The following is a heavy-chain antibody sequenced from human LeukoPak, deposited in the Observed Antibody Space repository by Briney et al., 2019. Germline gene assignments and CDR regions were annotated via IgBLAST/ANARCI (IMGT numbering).Heavy chain of an antibody. CDR1: GGSISSGSYY. J-gene: IGHJ4*02. D-gene: IGHD6-6*01. V-gene: IGHV4-61*02. CDR2: IYSSGST. Sequence: SETLSLTCTVSGGSISSGSYYWSWIRQPAGKGLEWIGRIYSSGSTNYNPSLKSRVTISLDTSKNQFSLKLSSVTAADTAVYYCVRSSSSIFDYWGQGTLVTVSS. CDR3: VRSSSSIFDY.